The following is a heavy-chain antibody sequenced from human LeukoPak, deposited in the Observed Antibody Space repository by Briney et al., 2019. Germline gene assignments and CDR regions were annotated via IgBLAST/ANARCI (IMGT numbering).Heavy chain of an antibody. CDR2: IYGGDNR. V-gene: IGHV3-53*01. J-gene: IGHJ4*02. Sequence: GGSLRLSCAASGFTVSSAYVSWVRQAPGKGLEWVSSIYGGDNREYSDSVRGRFTISRDDSKNTVSLQMSSLRVEDTAVYYCARGPTVSSTWDYWGQGTLVTVSP. CDR3: ARGPTVSSTWDY. D-gene: IGHD2-2*01. CDR1: GFTVSSAY.